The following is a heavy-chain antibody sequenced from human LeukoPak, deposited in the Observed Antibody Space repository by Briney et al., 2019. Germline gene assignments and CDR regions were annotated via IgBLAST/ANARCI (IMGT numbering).Heavy chain of an antibody. Sequence: PSETLSLTCTVPGGSISSYYWSWIRQVPGKGLEWIAYIYYIGSTDYNPSLKSRVTMSVDTSKNQFSLKLSSVTAADTAVYYCAKAVKITFGGVIVADAFDIWGPGTMVTVSS. D-gene: IGHD3-16*02. V-gene: IGHV4-59*12. J-gene: IGHJ3*02. CDR3: AKAVKITFGGVIVADAFDI. CDR1: GGSISSYY. CDR2: IYYIGST.